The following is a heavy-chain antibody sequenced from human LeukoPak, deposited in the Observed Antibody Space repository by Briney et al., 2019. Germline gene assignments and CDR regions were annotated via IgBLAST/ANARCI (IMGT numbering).Heavy chain of an antibody. CDR1: GITLSNYG. V-gene: IGHV3-23*01. J-gene: IGHJ4*02. Sequence: GGSLRLSCAVSGITLSNYGMSWVRQAPGKGLEWVAGISDSGGSTNYAESVKGRFTISRDNPKNTLYLEMNSLRAEDTAVYFCAKRGVVIRVFLVGFHKEAYYFDSWGQGALVTVSS. D-gene: IGHD3-10*01. CDR2: ISDSGGST. CDR3: AKRGVVIRVFLVGFHKEAYYFDS.